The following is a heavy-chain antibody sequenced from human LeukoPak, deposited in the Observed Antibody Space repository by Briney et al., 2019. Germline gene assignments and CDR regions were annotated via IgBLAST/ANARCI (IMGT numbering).Heavy chain of an antibody. CDR3: ARVHDYGDYYANWFDP. CDR2: INPSGGST. D-gene: IGHD4-17*01. V-gene: IGHV1-46*01. J-gene: IGHJ5*02. Sequence: ASVKVSCKASGYTFTSYYMHWVRQAPGQGLEWMGIINPSGGSTGYAQKFQGRVTMTRDTSTSTVYMELSSLRSEDTAVYYCARVHDYGDYYANWFDPWGQGTLVPVSS. CDR1: GYTFTSYY.